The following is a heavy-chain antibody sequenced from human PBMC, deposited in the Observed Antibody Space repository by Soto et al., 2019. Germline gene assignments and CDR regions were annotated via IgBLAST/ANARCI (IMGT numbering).Heavy chain of an antibody. CDR3: ARDPWDADY. J-gene: IGHJ4*02. CDR2: IYSGGST. Sequence: EVQLVESGGGLVQPGGSLRLSCADSAFTVSPKYMSWVRQAPGKGLEWVSVIYSGGSTFYADSVRGRFTISRDNSKNTVNLQMNSLRSEDTAVYYCARDPWDADYWGQGTLVTVSS. CDR1: AFTVSPKY. V-gene: IGHV3-66*01. D-gene: IGHD1-26*01.